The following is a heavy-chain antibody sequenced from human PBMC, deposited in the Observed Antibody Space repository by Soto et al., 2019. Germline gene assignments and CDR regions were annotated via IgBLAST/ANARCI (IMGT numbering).Heavy chain of an antibody. D-gene: IGHD3-3*01. CDR1: GGSISSGDYY. CDR3: ARVSYTIFGVVMDV. V-gene: IGHV4-30-4*01. Sequence: QVQLQESGPGLVKPSQTLSLTCTVSGGSISSGDYYWSWIRQPPGKGLEWIGYIYYRGSTSYNPSVKSRVPIXVXPXXNQFSLELSSVTAADTAVYYCARVSYTIFGVVMDVWGQGTTVTVSS. CDR2: IYYRGST. J-gene: IGHJ6*02.